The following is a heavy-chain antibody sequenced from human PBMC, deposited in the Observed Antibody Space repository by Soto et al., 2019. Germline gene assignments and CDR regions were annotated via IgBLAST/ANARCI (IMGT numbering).Heavy chain of an antibody. Sequence: GGSLRLSCASSGFPFSSYAMSWVRQAPGKGLEWVSVISDGGGSKYYADSVKGRFTISRDNSKNTLYLQMNSLRAEDTAVYYCAKDLYSSSPRVPFSDYWGQGTLVTVSS. V-gene: IGHV3-23*01. CDR1: GFPFSSYA. J-gene: IGHJ4*02. CDR2: ISDGGGSK. CDR3: AKDLYSSSPRVPFSDY. D-gene: IGHD6-6*01.